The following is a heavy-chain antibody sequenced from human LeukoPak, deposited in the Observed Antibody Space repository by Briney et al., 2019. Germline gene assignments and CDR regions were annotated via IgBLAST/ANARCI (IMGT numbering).Heavy chain of an antibody. CDR2: INPNSGGT. CDR1: GYTFTGYY. D-gene: IGHD4-11*01. Sequence: ASVKVSCKASGYTFTGYYMHWVRQAPGQGLEWMGRINPNSGGTNYAQKFQGRATLTRATSTGTVYMELSSLRSEDTAVYYCASVYRHGMDVWGQGTTVIVSS. CDR3: ASVYRHGMDV. J-gene: IGHJ6*02. V-gene: IGHV1-2*06.